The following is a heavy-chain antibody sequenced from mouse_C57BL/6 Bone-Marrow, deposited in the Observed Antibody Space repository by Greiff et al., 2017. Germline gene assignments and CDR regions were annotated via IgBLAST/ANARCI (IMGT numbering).Heavy chain of an antibody. Sequence: EVKLMESGEGLVKPGGSLKLSCAASGFTFSSYAMSWVRQTPEKRLEWVAYISSGGGYIYYAEPVKGRFTIYRDNARNTLDQQMSSLKSEDTAMYYCTREGYDRTFAYWGQGTRVAVSA. V-gene: IGHV5-9-1*02. CDR1: GFTFSSYA. D-gene: IGHD2-14*01. J-gene: IGHJ3*01. CDR2: ISSGGGYI. CDR3: TREGYDRTFAY.